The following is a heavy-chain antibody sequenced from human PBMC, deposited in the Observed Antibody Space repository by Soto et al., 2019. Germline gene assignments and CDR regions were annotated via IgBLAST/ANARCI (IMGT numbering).Heavy chain of an antibody. CDR2: IWFDGSNI. J-gene: IGHJ4*02. V-gene: IGHV3-33*01. D-gene: IGHD2-21*02. Sequence: GGSLRLSCVASGFTFSSFGMHWFRQAPGKGLEWVAIIWFDGSNINYVDSVKGRFTISRDNSENTLYLQMNSLRVEDTAVYYCATEIGDYSFEYWGQGTLVTVPQ. CDR1: GFTFSSFG. CDR3: ATEIGDYSFEY.